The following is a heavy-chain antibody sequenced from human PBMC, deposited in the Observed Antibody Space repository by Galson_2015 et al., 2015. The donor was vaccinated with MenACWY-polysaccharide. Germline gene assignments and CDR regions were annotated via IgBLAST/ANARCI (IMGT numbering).Heavy chain of an antibody. D-gene: IGHD3-10*01. J-gene: IGHJ4*02. CDR3: ARAGRTDTVPVGYGWGFDF. CDR1: GGSITGGSHF. CDR2: VTSGGTS. Sequence: SETLSLTCAVSGGSITGGSHFWGWIRQSPEKGLKWIGTVTSGGTSYYNASLKSRVTISVDTSKNQFSLNLRSVTAADTAVYYCARAGRTDTVPVGYGWGFDFWGQGVLVTVSS. V-gene: IGHV4-39*07.